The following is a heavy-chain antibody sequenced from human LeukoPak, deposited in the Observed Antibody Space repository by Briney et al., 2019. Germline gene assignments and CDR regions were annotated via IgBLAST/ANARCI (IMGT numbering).Heavy chain of an antibody. Sequence: GGSLRLSCAASGFTFSSYAMSWVRQAPGKGLEWVSTISGSGGSTYYADSVKGRFAISRDNSKNTLYLQMNSLRAEDTAVYYCTEGYPLGGYFQHWGQGTLVTVSS. V-gene: IGHV3-23*01. D-gene: IGHD2-2*01. CDR1: GFTFSSYA. CDR2: ISGSGGST. J-gene: IGHJ1*01. CDR3: TEGYPLGGYFQH.